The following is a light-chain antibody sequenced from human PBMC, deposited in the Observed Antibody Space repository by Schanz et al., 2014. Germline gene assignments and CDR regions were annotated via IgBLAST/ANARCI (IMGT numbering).Light chain of an antibody. Sequence: QSALTQPPSASGSPGQSVTISCTGTSSDVGGYNYVSWYQQYVGKAPKLLIYDVSNRPSGVSNRFSGSKSGNTASLTISGLQAEDEADYYCSSYTSSTTPFVFGTGTKLTVL. V-gene: IGLV2-14*01. CDR2: DVS. CDR3: SSYTSSTTPFV. CDR1: SSDVGGYNY. J-gene: IGLJ1*01.